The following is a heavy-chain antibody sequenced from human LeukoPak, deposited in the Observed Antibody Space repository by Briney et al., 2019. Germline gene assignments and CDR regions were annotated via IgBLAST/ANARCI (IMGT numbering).Heavy chain of an antibody. Sequence: SETLSLTCAVYGGSFSGYYWNWIRQSPAKGLEWIGEINGSGNTHYNPSLESRIAMSVDTSKNQFSLKLSSVTAADTAVYYCARGQKNSYGHIDYWGQGTLVTVSS. J-gene: IGHJ4*02. CDR1: GGSFSGYY. CDR3: ARGQKNSYGHIDY. V-gene: IGHV4-34*01. D-gene: IGHD5-18*01. CDR2: INGSGNT.